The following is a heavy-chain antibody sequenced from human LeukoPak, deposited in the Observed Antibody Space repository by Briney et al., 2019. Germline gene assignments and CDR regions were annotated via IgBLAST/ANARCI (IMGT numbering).Heavy chain of an antibody. Sequence: SETLSLTCSVSGGSISSGSYYWSWIRQHPGKGLEWIGYMYYSGTAYYNPSLRSRATISVDTSKNQFSLKLSSVTVADTAVYYCARAGYDFLGYTNWFDPWGQGTLVTVSS. CDR2: MYYSGTA. CDR1: GGSISSGSYY. V-gene: IGHV4-31*02. J-gene: IGHJ5*02. D-gene: IGHD3/OR15-3a*01. CDR3: ARAGYDFLGYTNWFDP.